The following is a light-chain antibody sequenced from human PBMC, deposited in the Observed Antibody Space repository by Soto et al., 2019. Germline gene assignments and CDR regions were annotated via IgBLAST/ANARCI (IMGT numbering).Light chain of an antibody. J-gene: IGLJ2*01. CDR1: SSNIGAGYD. CDR3: QSYDSSLSGYVV. V-gene: IGLV1-40*01. Sequence: QSVLTQPPSVSGAPGQRVTISCTGSSSNIGAGYDVHWYQQLPGTPPKLLIYGNSNRPSGVPDRISGSKSGTSASLAITGLQAEDEADYCQSYDSSLSGYVVFGGGTKLTVL. CDR2: GNS.